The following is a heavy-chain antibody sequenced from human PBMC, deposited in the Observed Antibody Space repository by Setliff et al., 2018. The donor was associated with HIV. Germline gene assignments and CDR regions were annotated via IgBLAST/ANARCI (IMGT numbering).Heavy chain of an antibody. CDR1: GYTFTGYY. D-gene: IGHD5-12*01. J-gene: IGHJ6*02. Sequence: GASVKVSCKASGYTFTGYYMHWVRQAPGQGLEWMGRINPNSGGTNYAQKFQGRVTMTRDTSISTAYMELSRLKSDDTAVYYCARAGSGYDSYYYYAMDVWGQGTTVTVSS. CDR2: INPNSGGT. V-gene: IGHV1-2*06. CDR3: ARAGSGYDSYYYYAMDV.